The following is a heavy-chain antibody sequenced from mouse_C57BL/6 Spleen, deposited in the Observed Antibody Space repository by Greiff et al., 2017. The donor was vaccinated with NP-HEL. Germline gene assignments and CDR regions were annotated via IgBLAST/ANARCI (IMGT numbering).Heavy chain of an antibody. CDR1: GYTFTSYW. CDR3: ARSDWSYWYFDV. J-gene: IGHJ1*03. CDR2: IYPGSGST. V-gene: IGHV1-55*01. Sequence: QVQLKQPGAELVKPGASVKMSCKASGYTFTSYWITWVKQRPGQGLEWIGDIYPGSGSTNYNEKFKSKATLTVDTSSSTAYMQLSSLTSEDSAVYYCARSDWSYWYFDVWGTGTTVTVSS. D-gene: IGHD2-13*01.